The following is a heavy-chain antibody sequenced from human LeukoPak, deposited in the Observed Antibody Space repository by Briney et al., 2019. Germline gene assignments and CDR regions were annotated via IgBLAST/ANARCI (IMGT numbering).Heavy chain of an antibody. Sequence: PGGSLRLSCAASGFTFSNAWMSWVRQAPGKGLEWVAVISYDGTNKYYADSVKGRFTISRDNSKNTLYLQMNSLRAEDTAVYYCARDSGTTGTTRSYYFDYWGQGTLVTVSS. D-gene: IGHD1-1*01. CDR3: ARDSGTTGTTRSYYFDY. CDR1: GFTFSNAW. V-gene: IGHV3-30-3*01. CDR2: ISYDGTNK. J-gene: IGHJ4*02.